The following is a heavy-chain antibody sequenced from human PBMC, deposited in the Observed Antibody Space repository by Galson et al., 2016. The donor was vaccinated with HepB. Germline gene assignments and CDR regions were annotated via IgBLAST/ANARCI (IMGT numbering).Heavy chain of an antibody. Sequence: SLRLSCAASGFTFSSYAMNWVRQAPGKGLEWVSAISGSGSSTYYADSVKGRFTISRDKSSNTLYLQMNSLRAEDTAVYYCAGGYYGWGIYYASGGQGTLVTVSS. CDR3: AGGYYGWGIYYAS. CDR2: ISGSGSST. D-gene: IGHD3-10*01. CDR1: GFTFSSYA. V-gene: IGHV3-23*01. J-gene: IGHJ4*02.